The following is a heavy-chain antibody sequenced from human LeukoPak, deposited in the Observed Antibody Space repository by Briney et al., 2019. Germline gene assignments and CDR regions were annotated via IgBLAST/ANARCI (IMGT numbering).Heavy chain of an antibody. CDR1: GASISSGDYY. Sequence: TSSETLSLTCTVSGASISSGDYYWNWIRQSPGKGLEWIGYIYYTGSIYYNPSLKSRVIISVDTSKNQFSLNLSSVTAADTAVYYCARGARAGYNLEPFDYWGQGTLVTVSS. D-gene: IGHD5-24*01. J-gene: IGHJ4*02. CDR3: ARGARAGYNLEPFDY. CDR2: IYYTGSI. V-gene: IGHV4-30-4*01.